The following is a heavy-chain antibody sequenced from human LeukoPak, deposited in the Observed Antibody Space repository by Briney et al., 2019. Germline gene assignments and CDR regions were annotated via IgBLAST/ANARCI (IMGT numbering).Heavy chain of an antibody. D-gene: IGHD2-15*01. Sequence: PGGSLRLSRAASGFTFSSYAMSWVRQAPGKGLEWVSAISGSGGSTYYADSVKGRFTISRDNSKNTLYLQMNSLRAEDTAVYYCAKSDCSGGSCYPNFDYWGQGTLVTVSS. CDR1: GFTFSSYA. V-gene: IGHV3-23*01. J-gene: IGHJ4*02. CDR3: AKSDCSGGSCYPNFDY. CDR2: ISGSGGST.